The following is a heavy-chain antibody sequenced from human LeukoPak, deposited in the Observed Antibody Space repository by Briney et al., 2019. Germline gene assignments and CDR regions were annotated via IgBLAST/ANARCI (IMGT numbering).Heavy chain of an antibody. CDR3: ARGIPDYYDSSGYYPAEYFQH. CDR2: IIPILGIA. V-gene: IGHV1-69*02. Sequence: SVKVSCKASGGTFSSYTISWVRQAPGQGLEWMGRIIPILGIANYAQKFQVRVTITADKSTSTAYMELSSLRSEDTAVYYCARGIPDYYDSSGYYPAEYFQHWRQGTLVTVSS. J-gene: IGHJ1*01. CDR1: GGTFSSYT. D-gene: IGHD3-22*01.